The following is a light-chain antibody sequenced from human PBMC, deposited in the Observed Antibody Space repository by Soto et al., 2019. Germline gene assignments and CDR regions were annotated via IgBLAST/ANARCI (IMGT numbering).Light chain of an antibody. Sequence: QSVLTQPPSVSGAPGQRVTISCTGSSSNIGAGYDVHWYQQLPGTAPKLLIYGNSNRPSGVPDRFSGSKSGTSASLAITGLQAEDEAVYYCQPYDSCLNSSYVFVTGSMVTVL. CDR3: QPYDSCLNSSYV. V-gene: IGLV1-40*01. CDR2: GNS. CDR1: SSNIGAGYD. J-gene: IGLJ1*01.